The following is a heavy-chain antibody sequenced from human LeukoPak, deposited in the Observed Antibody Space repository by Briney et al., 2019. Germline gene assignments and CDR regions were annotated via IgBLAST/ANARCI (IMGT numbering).Heavy chain of an antibody. CDR2: ISVSGGTT. V-gene: IGHV3-23*01. D-gene: IGHD3-22*01. CDR1: GFTFSSYA. Sequence: PGGSLRLSCAASGFTFSSYAMNWVRQAPGKGLEWVSTISVSGGTTYYADSVKGRFTISRDNSKNMVYLQMNSLRAEDTAVYYCAKEKYYYGTSVYYPGDFVDYWGQGTLVTVSS. CDR3: AKEKYYYGTSVYYPGDFVDY. J-gene: IGHJ4*02.